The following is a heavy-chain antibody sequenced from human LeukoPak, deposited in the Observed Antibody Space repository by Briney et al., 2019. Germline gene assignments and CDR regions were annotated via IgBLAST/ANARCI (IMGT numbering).Heavy chain of an antibody. CDR2: ISSGSSYV. CDR1: GFTFSSYS. CDR3: ARVSITMIVVSGIDY. D-gene: IGHD3-22*01. J-gene: IGHJ4*02. V-gene: IGHV3-21*01. Sequence: GGSLRPSCTASGFTFSSYSMNWVRQAPGKGLEWVSSISSGSSYVYYADSVKGRLTISRDNAKNSLYLQMNSLRAEDTAVYYCARVSITMIVVSGIDYWGQGTLVTVSS.